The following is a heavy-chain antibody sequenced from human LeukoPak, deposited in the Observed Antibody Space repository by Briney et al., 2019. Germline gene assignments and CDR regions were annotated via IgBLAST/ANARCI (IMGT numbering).Heavy chain of an antibody. V-gene: IGHV4-59*01. CDR2: IYYSGST. J-gene: IGHJ4*02. CDR3: ARVRYGDRFDY. CDR1: GGSISSYY. Sequence: SETLSLTCTVSGGSISSYYWSWIRQPPGKGLEWIGYIYYSGSTNHNPSLKSRVTISVDTSKNQFSLKLSSVTAADTAVYYCARVRYGDRFDYWGQGTLVTVSS. D-gene: IGHD4-17*01.